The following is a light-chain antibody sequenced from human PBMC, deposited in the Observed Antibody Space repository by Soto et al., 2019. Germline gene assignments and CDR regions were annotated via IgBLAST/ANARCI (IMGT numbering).Light chain of an antibody. Sequence: QSALAQPASVSGSPGQSITISCTGASGYVGTYSLVSWYQQHPGKAPKVVIYEGHKRPSGVPDRFSGSTSVNTASLTISGLQTDAEADYSCCLYAGATTYVFGPGTKVTVL. CDR3: CLYAGATTYV. V-gene: IGLV2-23*01. J-gene: IGLJ1*01. CDR2: EGH. CDR1: SGYVGTYSL.